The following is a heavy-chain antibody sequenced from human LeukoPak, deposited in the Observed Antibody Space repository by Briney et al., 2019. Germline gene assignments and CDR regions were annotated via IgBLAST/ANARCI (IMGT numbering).Heavy chain of an antibody. V-gene: IGHV3-48*02. J-gene: IGHJ6*02. CDR2: ISSSSSTI. CDR1: GFTFSRYR. Sequence: GGSLRLSCAASGFTFSRYRMNWVRQAPGKGLEWVSYISSSSSTIYYADSVKGRFTISRDNAKNSLYLQMNSLRDEDTAVYYCAKSKESYYYGMDVWGQGTTVTVSS. CDR3: AKSKESYYYGMDV.